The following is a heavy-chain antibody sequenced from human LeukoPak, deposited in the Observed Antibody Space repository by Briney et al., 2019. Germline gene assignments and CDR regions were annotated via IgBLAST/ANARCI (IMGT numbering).Heavy chain of an antibody. CDR2: SYFDGGS. J-gene: IGHJ4*02. Sequence: PSETLSLTCTVSGGSITGYYWSWIRQPPGMGLGWIGYSYFDGGSNYNPSLKSRVTVSVDASNNQVSLTLSSVTTADTAVYYCVKEASKTFGIYTADYWGQGTLVTVSS. V-gene: IGHV4-59*01. CDR1: GGSITGYY. CDR3: VKEASKTFGIYTADY. D-gene: IGHD3-16*01.